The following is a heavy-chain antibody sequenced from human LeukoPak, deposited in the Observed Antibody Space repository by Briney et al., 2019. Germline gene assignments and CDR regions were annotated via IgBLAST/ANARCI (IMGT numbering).Heavy chain of an antibody. Sequence: ASVKVSCKASGYTFTGYYMHWVRQAPGQGLEGMGWINPNSGGTNYAQKFQGRVTMTRDTSISTAYMELSRLRSDDTAVYYCAREEGIVATAFDYWGQGTLVTVSS. CDR3: AREEGIVATAFDY. CDR1: GYTFTGYY. J-gene: IGHJ4*02. CDR2: INPNSGGT. D-gene: IGHD5-12*01. V-gene: IGHV1-2*02.